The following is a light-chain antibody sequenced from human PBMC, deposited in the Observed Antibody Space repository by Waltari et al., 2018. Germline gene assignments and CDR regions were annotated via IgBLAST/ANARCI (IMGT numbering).Light chain of an antibody. CDR3: QQRRSWPLT. V-gene: IGKV3-11*01. CDR1: HSVDWY. CDR2: DTS. J-gene: IGKJ4*01. Sequence: EIVLTQSPATLSLSTGESATLSCRASHSVDWYLAWYQQRPGQPPRPLIYDTSNRAPGIPARFSGSGSDTDFTLTISSLEPEDFAVYYCQQRRSWPLTFGGGTKVEIE.